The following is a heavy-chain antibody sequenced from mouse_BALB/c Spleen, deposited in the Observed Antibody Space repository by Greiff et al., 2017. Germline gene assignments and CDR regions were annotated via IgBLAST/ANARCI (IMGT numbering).Heavy chain of an antibody. Sequence: DVHLVESGGGLVKPGGSLKLSCAASGFTFSSYTMSWVRQTPEKRLEWVATISSGGGNTYYPDSVKGRFTISRDNAKNNLYLQMSSLRSEDTALYYCASFITTDAMDYWGQGTSVTVSS. CDR3: ASFITTDAMDY. V-gene: IGHV5-9*03. CDR1: GFTFSSYT. J-gene: IGHJ4*01. D-gene: IGHD1-1*01. CDR2: ISSGGGNT.